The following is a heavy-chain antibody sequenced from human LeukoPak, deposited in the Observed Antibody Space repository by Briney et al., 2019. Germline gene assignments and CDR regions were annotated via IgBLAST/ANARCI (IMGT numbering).Heavy chain of an antibody. CDR1: GFTFSSYG. J-gene: IGHJ6*02. Sequence: GGSLRLSCAASGFTFSSYGMHWVRQAPGKGLEWVAVIWYDGSNKYYADSVKGRFTISRDNSKNTLYLQMNSLRAEDTAVYYCARDREVTAIMDYYYYGMDVWGQGTTVTVSS. CDR3: ARDREVTAIMDYYYYGMDV. D-gene: IGHD2-21*02. CDR2: IWYDGSNK. V-gene: IGHV3-33*01.